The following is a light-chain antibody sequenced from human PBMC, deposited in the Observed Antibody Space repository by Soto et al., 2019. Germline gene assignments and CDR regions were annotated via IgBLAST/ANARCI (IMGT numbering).Light chain of an antibody. CDR2: AAS. V-gene: IGKV1-39*01. CDR3: QQSYSTLYT. J-gene: IGKJ2*01. Sequence: DIQMTQSPSSLSASVGDRVTITCRASQSISSYLNWDQQKPGKAPKLLIYAASSLQSGVPSRFSGSGSGTDFPLTISSLQPEDFATYYCQQSYSTLYTFGQGTKLEIK. CDR1: QSISSY.